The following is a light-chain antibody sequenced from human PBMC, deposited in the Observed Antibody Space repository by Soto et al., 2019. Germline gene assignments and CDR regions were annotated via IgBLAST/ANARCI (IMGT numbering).Light chain of an antibody. CDR2: EVS. CDR1: SSDVGAYYS. J-gene: IGLJ1*01. V-gene: IGLV2-14*01. Sequence: QSVLTQPASVSGSPGQSITISCTGTSSDVGAYYSVSWYQQHPGKAPKLMIYEVSNRPSGVSNRFSGSKSGNTASLTISGLQAEDEADYYCSSYSSISTYVFGTGTRSPS. CDR3: SSYSSISTYV.